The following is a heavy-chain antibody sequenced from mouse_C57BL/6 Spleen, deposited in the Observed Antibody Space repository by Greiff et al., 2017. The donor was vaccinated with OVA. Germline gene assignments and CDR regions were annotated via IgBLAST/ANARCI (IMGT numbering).Heavy chain of an antibody. CDR3: TREDDYEAY. J-gene: IGHJ3*01. Sequence: EVKVVESGEGLVKPGGSLKLSCAASGFTFSSYAMSWVRQTPEKRLEWVAYISSGGDYIYYADTVKGRFTISRDNARNTLYLQMSSLKSEDTAMYYCTREDDYEAYWGQGTLVTVSA. D-gene: IGHD2-4*01. V-gene: IGHV5-9-1*02. CDR1: GFTFSSYA. CDR2: ISSGGDYI.